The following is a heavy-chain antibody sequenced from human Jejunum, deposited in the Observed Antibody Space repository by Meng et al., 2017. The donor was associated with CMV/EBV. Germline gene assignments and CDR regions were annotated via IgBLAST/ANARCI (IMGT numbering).Heavy chain of an antibody. J-gene: IGHJ4*02. CDR2: ISSAGRTT. D-gene: IGHD3-3*01. Sequence: SEFTFSDYEMNWVRQAPGKGLEWVSYISSAGRTTYYADSVKGRFTISRDNAKNSLYLQMNSLRAEDTAVYYCARVERYDFWRGYEGWGQGTLVTVSS. V-gene: IGHV3-48*03. CDR1: EFTFSDYE. CDR3: ARVERYDFWRGYEG.